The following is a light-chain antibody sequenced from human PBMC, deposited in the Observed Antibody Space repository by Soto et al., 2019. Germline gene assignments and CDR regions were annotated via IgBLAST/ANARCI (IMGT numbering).Light chain of an antibody. CDR3: QQYKDWPPT. CDR1: QSVSSTY. CDR2: GAS. V-gene: IGKV3-15*01. Sequence: EIVLTQSPGTLSLSAGERATLSCKASQSVSSTYLAWYQQKPGQAPRLLIYGASTRATGVPARVSGRGSGTECTLTISSLQSEDFAVEYCQQYKDWPPTFGQGTKVDIK. J-gene: IGKJ1*01.